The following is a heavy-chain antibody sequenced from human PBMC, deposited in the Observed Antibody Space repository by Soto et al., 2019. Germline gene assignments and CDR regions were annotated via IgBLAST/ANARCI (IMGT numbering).Heavy chain of an antibody. V-gene: IGHV1-69*02. CDR2: IIPILGIA. CDR3: ARAPYSSSSVSYFDY. Sequence: QVQLVQSGAEVKKPGSSVKVSCKASGGTFSSYTISWVRQAPGQGLEWMGRIIPILGIANYAQKFQGRVTITADKSTSTAYMELSSLRSEDTAVYYCARAPYSSSSVSYFDYWGQGTLVTVSS. J-gene: IGHJ4*02. CDR1: GGTFSSYT. D-gene: IGHD6-6*01.